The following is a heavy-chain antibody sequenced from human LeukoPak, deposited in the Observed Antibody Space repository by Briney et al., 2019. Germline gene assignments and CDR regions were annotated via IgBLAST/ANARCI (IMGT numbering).Heavy chain of an antibody. CDR2: ISNNGGYT. V-gene: IGHV3-23*01. J-gene: IGHJ4*02. D-gene: IGHD2-15*01. CDR1: GFTFNDAW. CDR3: AKQLGYCSDGSCYFPY. Sequence: TGGSLRLSCAASGFTFNDAWMSWVRQAPGKGLEWVSAISNNGGYTYYADSVQGRFTISRDNSKSTLCLQMNSLRAEDTAVYYCAKQLGYCSDGSCYFPYWGQGTLVTVSS.